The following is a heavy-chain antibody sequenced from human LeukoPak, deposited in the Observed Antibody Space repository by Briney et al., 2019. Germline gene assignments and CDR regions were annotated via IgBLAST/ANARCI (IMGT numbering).Heavy chain of an antibody. CDR1: GFTFSDYY. Sequence: PGGSLRLSCAASGFTFSDYYMSWIRQAPGKGLEWVSYISSSSSYTNYADSVKGRFTISRDNAKNSLYLQMNSLRAEDTAVYYCARGIRENYYDSSGYYTSDWFGPWGQGTLVTVSS. V-gene: IGHV3-11*05. J-gene: IGHJ5*02. CDR2: ISSSSSYT. D-gene: IGHD3-22*01. CDR3: ARGIRENYYDSSGYYTSDWFGP.